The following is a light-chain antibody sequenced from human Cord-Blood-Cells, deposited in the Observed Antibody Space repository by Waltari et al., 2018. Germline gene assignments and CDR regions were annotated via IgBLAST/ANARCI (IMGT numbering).Light chain of an antibody. J-gene: IGKJ2*01. CDR1: QSVLYSSNNKNY. CDR3: QQYYSTPYT. V-gene: IGKV4-1*01. Sequence: DIVMTQSPDSLAVSLGERATIKCKSSQSVLYSSNNKNYLAWYQHKPGQPPKLLIYLASTRESGVPDRFSGSGSGTDFTLTISSLQAEDVAVYYCQQYYSTPYTFGQGTKLEIK. CDR2: LAS.